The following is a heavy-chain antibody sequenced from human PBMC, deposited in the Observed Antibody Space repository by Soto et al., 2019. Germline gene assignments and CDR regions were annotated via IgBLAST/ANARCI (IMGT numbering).Heavy chain of an antibody. CDR1: GFTFSNSA. CDR3: AKAPGYSPDY. CDR2: ISVGGYIT. J-gene: IGHJ4*02. Sequence: RRLSCAASGFTFSNSAMTWVRQAPGKGLEWVSAISVGGYITYYADSVKGRVTISRDNSNNTLYLQMDSLRAEDTAVYYCAKAPGYSPDYWGQGTLVTVSS. D-gene: IGHD6-13*01. V-gene: IGHV3-23*01.